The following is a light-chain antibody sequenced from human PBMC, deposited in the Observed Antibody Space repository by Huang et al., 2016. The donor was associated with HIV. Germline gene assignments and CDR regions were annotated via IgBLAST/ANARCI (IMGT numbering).Light chain of an antibody. CDR3: QQYYSSPQT. J-gene: IGKJ1*01. Sequence: DIVMTQSPDSLAVSLGERATLNCTSSQSVFSSSTNKNYLAWFQQKPGQPPKLLIFWASTREAGGPDRFSGSGSGTHFTLTISNLEAEDAAVYYCQQYYSSPQTFGQGTRVEVK. CDR1: QSVFSSSTNKNY. CDR2: WAS. V-gene: IGKV4-1*01.